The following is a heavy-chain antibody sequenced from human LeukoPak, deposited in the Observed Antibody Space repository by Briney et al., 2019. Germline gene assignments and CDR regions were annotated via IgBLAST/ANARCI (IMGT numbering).Heavy chain of an antibody. CDR3: TRSSSWWYYFDY. D-gene: IGHD6-13*01. CDR1: GFTFGDYA. J-gene: IGHJ4*02. V-gene: IGHV3-49*04. Sequence: GSLRLSCTASGFTFGDYAMSWVRPAPGKGLEWVVFIRSKAYGGTTEYAASMKGRFTISRDDSKSIAYLQMNSLKTEDTAVYYCTRSSSWWYYFDYWGQGTLVTVSS. CDR2: IRSKAYGGTT.